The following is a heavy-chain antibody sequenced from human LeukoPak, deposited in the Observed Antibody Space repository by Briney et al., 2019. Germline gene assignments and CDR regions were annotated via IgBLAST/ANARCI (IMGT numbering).Heavy chain of an antibody. D-gene: IGHD3-3*01. J-gene: IGHJ4*02. CDR2: IYYSGST. Sequence: PSETLSLTCTVSGGSISSGDYYWSWIRQPPGKGLEWIGYIYYSGSTYYNPSLKSRVTISVDTPKNQFSLKLSSVTAADTAVYYCARAPRITIFGVAHHFDYWGQGTLVTVSS. CDR1: GGSISSGDYY. V-gene: IGHV4-30-4*02. CDR3: ARAPRITIFGVAHHFDY.